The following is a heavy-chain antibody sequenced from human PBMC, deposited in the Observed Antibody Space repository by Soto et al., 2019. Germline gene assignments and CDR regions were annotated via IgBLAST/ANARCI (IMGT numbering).Heavy chain of an antibody. CDR2: ISGSGGST. V-gene: IGHV3-23*01. CDR3: AKVGSDFWSGYPGSQFDY. D-gene: IGHD3-3*01. J-gene: IGHJ4*02. Sequence: EVQLLESGGGLVQPGGSLRLSCAASGFTFSSYAMSWVRQAPGKGLEWVSAISGSGGSTYYADSVKGRFTISRDNSKTTLYLQMNSLRAEDTAVYYCAKVGSDFWSGYPGSQFDYWGQGTLVTVSS. CDR1: GFTFSSYA.